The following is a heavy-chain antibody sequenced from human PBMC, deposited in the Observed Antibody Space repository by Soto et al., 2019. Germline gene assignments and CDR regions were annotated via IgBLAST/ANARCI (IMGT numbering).Heavy chain of an antibody. CDR3: ARGGVVPAANYYYYYGMDV. V-gene: IGHV4-34*01. CDR1: GGSFSGYY. Sequence: PSETLSLTCAVYGGSFSGYYWSWIRQPPGKGLEWIGEINHSGSTNYNPSLKSRVTISVDTSKNQFSLKLSSVTAADTAVYYCARGGVVPAANYYYYYGMDVWGQGTTVT. CDR2: INHSGST. D-gene: IGHD2-2*01. J-gene: IGHJ6*02.